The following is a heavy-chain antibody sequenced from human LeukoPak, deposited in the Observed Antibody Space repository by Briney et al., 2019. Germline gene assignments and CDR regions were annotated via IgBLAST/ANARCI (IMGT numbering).Heavy chain of an antibody. CDR2: TWHDESNK. V-gene: IGHV3-33*01. J-gene: IGHJ4*02. CDR3: ARVTWLRGPLDY. D-gene: IGHD5-12*01. Sequence: GGSLRLSCAASGFAFSNFGMHWVRQAPGKGLEWVAVTWHDESNKYYVDSVKGRFTISRDDSKNTLYLQMNSLRAEDTAVYYCARVTWLRGPLDYWGQGTLVTVSS. CDR1: GFAFSNFG.